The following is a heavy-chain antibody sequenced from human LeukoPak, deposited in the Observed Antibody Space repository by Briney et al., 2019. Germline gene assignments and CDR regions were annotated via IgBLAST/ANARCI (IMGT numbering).Heavy chain of an antibody. J-gene: IGHJ5*02. CDR1: GYSFTSYW. CDR2: IYPGDSDT. Sequence: GESLKISCKGSGYSFTSYWIGWVRQMPGKGLEWMGIIYPGDSDTRYSPSFKGQVTISADKSISTAYLQWSSLKASDTAMYYCARQAVRYDYVWGSYLDRSLVNWFDPWGQGTLVTVSS. V-gene: IGHV5-51*01. D-gene: IGHD3-16*01. CDR3: ARQAVRYDYVWGSYLDRSLVNWFDP.